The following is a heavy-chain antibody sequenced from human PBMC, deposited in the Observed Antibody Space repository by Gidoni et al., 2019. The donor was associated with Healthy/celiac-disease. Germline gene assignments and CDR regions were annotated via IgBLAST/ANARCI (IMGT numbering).Heavy chain of an antibody. V-gene: IGHV3-21*01. J-gene: IGHJ4*02. D-gene: IGHD1-20*01. CDR1: GVTFSSYS. CDR3: ARDNWNGELGDY. CDR2: ISSSSSYI. Sequence: EVQLVESVGGLVKPGGSLRLSCAASGVTFSSYSMNWVRQAPGKGLEWVSSISSSSSYIYYADSVKGRFTISRDNAKNSLYLQMNSLRAEDTAVYYCARDNWNGELGDYWGQGTLVTVSS.